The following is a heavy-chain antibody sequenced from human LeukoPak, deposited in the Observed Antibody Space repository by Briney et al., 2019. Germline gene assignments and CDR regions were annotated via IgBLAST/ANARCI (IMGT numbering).Heavy chain of an antibody. V-gene: IGHV4-34*01. CDR1: GGSFSGYY. D-gene: IGHD3-22*01. Sequence: PSETLSLTCAVCGGSFSGYYWSWIRQPPGKGLEWIGEINHSGSTNYNPSLKSRVTISVDTSKNQFSLKLSSVTAADTAVYYCARGRFFSYYYDSSGYTYYYYYGMDVWGQGTTVTVSS. CDR2: INHSGST. CDR3: ARGRFFSYYYDSSGYTYYYYYGMDV. J-gene: IGHJ6*02.